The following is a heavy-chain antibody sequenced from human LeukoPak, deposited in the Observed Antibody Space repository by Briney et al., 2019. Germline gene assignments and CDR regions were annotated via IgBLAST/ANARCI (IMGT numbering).Heavy chain of an antibody. Sequence: SETLSLTCTVSGGSISSSSYYWGWIRQPPGKGLEWIGRIYTSGSTNYNPSLKSRVTKSVDTSRNQFSLKLSSVTAADTAVYYCARYYYDSSGYSNLEYFQHWGQGTLVTVSS. CDR1: GGSISSSSYY. CDR3: ARYYYDSSGYSNLEYFQH. V-gene: IGHV4-39*07. CDR2: IYTSGST. D-gene: IGHD3-22*01. J-gene: IGHJ1*01.